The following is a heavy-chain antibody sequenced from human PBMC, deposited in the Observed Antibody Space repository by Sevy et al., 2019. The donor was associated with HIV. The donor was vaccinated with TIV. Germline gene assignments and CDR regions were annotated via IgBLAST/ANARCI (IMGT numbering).Heavy chain of an antibody. CDR3: ARDNSGYDPLTYYYYGMDV. CDR1: GGSISSYY. D-gene: IGHD5-12*01. J-gene: IGHJ6*02. CDR2: IYTSGST. Sequence: SETLSLTCTVSGGSISSYYWSWIQQPAGKGLEWIGRIYTSGSTNYNPSLKSRVTMSVDTSKNQFSLKLSSVTAADTAVYYCARDNSGYDPLTYYYYGMDVWGQGTTVTVSS. V-gene: IGHV4-4*07.